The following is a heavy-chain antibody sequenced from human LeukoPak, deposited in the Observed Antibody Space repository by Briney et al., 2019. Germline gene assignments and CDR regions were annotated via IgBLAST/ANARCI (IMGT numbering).Heavy chain of an antibody. Sequence: GGSLRLYCAASGFTFSSYAMHWVRQAPGKGLEWVAVISYDGSNKYYADSVKGRFTISRDNSKNTLYLQMNSLRAEDTAVYYCALYSSSSLSFDYWGQGTLVTVSS. V-gene: IGHV3-30-3*01. CDR2: ISYDGSNK. CDR1: GFTFSSYA. D-gene: IGHD6-6*01. J-gene: IGHJ4*02. CDR3: ALYSSSSLSFDY.